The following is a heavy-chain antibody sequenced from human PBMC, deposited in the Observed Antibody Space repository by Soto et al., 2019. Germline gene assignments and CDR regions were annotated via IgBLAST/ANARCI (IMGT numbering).Heavy chain of an antibody. CDR1: GGTFSSSA. Sequence: QVQLVQSGAEMKEPGSSVKVSCKTSGGTFSSSAISWLRQAPGQGLEWMGGIIPLFRTPDYAQKFQGRVTIAADESTSTAYIELISLRSEDTAVYYCARDNDRLQLGGNYYYILDVWGQGTTITVSS. V-gene: IGHV1-69*12. D-gene: IGHD4-4*01. J-gene: IGHJ6*02. CDR3: ARDNDRLQLGGNYYYILDV. CDR2: IIPLFRTP.